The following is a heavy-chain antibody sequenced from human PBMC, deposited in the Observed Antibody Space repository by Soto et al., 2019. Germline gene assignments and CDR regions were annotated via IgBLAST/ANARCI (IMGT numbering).Heavy chain of an antibody. CDR3: AGGMVKRRAFDI. Sequence: SETLSLTCAVYGGSFSAYYWSWIRQPPGRGLEWIGEIIHSGSTNYNPSLKSRVTISVDTSKNRVSLKLSTVTAADTAVYYCAGGMVKRRAFDIWGQGTMVTVSS. CDR1: GGSFSAYY. V-gene: IGHV4-34*01. D-gene: IGHD2-21*01. J-gene: IGHJ3*02. CDR2: IIHSGST.